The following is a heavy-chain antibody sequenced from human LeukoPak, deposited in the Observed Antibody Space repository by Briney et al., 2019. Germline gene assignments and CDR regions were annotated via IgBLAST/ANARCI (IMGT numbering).Heavy chain of an antibody. V-gene: IGHV4-61*09. D-gene: IGHD3-22*01. CDR2: IYSSGTT. CDR3: AREAGSYDSSGYYSLYYSFDY. Sequence: PSETLSLTCTVSGDSINSGNNYWSWIRQPAGKGPEWIGHIYSSGTTNYNPSLKSSVTMSVHTSKNHFSLKLTSVTAADTAVYYCAREAGSYDSSGYYSLYYSFDYWGQGTLVTVSS. CDR1: GDSINSGNNY. J-gene: IGHJ4*02.